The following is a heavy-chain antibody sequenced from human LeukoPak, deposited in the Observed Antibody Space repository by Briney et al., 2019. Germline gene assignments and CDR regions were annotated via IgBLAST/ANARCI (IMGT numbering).Heavy chain of an antibody. CDR1: GGSISSYY. Sequence: SETLSLTCTVSGGSISSYYWSWIRQPPGKGLEWIGYIYTSGSTNYNPSLKSRVTISVDTSKNQFSLKLSSVTAADTAVYCCARHSGSGSSFDYWGQGTLVTVSS. J-gene: IGHJ4*02. CDR2: IYTSGST. CDR3: ARHSGSGSSFDY. V-gene: IGHV4-4*09. D-gene: IGHD3-10*01.